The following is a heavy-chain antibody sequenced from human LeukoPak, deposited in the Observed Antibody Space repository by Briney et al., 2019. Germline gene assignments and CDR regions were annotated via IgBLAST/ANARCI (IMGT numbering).Heavy chain of an antibody. CDR3: ARGDSSGYSLDP. Sequence: ASVKVSCKVSGYTLTELSMHWVRQAPGQGLEWMGWINPNGGGTNYAQKFQGRVTMTRDTSISTAYMELSRLGSDDTAVYYCARGDSSGYSLDPWGQGTLVTVSS. CDR1: GYTLTELS. D-gene: IGHD3-22*01. CDR2: INPNGGGT. V-gene: IGHV1-2*02. J-gene: IGHJ5*02.